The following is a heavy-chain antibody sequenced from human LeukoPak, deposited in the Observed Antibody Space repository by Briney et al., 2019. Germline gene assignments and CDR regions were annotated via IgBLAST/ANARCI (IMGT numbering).Heavy chain of an antibody. CDR2: INADGSTA. D-gene: IGHD1-14*01. J-gene: IGHJ3*01. CDR3: VVVVEPPDSDGFDV. CDR1: GFTFGNSW. Sequence: GGSLRLSCAASGFTFGNSWVHWVRQAPGKGLVWVSLINADGSTATYADSVKGQFTISRDNARNTLSLQMNSLTIEDTAVYYCVVVVEPPDSDGFDVWGQGTMITVSS. V-gene: IGHV3-74*01.